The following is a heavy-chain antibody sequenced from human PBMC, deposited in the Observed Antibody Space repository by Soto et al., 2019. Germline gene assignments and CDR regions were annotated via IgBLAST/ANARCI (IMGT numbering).Heavy chain of an antibody. V-gene: IGHV4-31*03. D-gene: IGHD6-13*01. CDR3: ARGYIAAAGRSAQGDAFDI. CDR2: IYYSGST. Sequence: QVQLQESGPGLVKPSQTLSLTCTVSGGSISSGGYYWSWIRQHPGKGLEWIGYIYYSGSTYYNPSLESRVTISVDTSKIQFSLKLSSVTAADTAVYYCARGYIAAAGRSAQGDAFDIWGQGTMVTVSS. CDR1: GGSISSGGYY. J-gene: IGHJ3*02.